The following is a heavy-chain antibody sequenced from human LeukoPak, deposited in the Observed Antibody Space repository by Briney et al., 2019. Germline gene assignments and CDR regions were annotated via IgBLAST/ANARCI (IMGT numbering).Heavy chain of an antibody. CDR1: GFTFSSYA. Sequence: QAGGSLRLSCAASGFTFSSYAMSWVRQAPGKGLEWVSAISGSGGSTYYADSVKGRFTISRDNSKNTLYLQMNSLRAEDTAVYYCAKDVYGDTGNWFDPWGQGTLVTVSS. V-gene: IGHV3-23*01. CDR3: AKDVYGDTGNWFDP. J-gene: IGHJ5*02. D-gene: IGHD4-17*01. CDR2: ISGSGGST.